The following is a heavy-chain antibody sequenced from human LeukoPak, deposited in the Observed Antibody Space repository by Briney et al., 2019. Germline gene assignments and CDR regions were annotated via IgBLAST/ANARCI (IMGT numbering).Heavy chain of an antibody. CDR3: AREGCSGGSCYYNYYYMDV. V-gene: IGHV3-11*04. Sequence: GGSLRLSCAASGFTFSDYYMSWIRQAPGEGLEWVSYISSSGSTIYYADSVKGRFTISRDHAKNSLSLQMNSLRAEDTAVYYCAREGCSGGSCYYNYYYMDVWGKGTTVTVSS. CDR1: GFTFSDYY. D-gene: IGHD2-15*01. CDR2: ISSSGSTI. J-gene: IGHJ6*03.